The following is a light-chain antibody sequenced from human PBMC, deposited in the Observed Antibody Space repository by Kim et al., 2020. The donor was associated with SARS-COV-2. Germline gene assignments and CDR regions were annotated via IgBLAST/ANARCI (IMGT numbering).Light chain of an antibody. CDR2: DVS. CDR1: SSDVGGYNY. Sequence: GQSITISCTGTSSDVGGYNYVSWYQQHPGKAPKLMIYDVSNRPSGVSNRFSGSKSGNTASLTISGLQAQDEADYYCSSYTSSSTRVFGGGTKLTVL. CDR3: SSYTSSSTRV. J-gene: IGLJ3*02. V-gene: IGLV2-14*03.